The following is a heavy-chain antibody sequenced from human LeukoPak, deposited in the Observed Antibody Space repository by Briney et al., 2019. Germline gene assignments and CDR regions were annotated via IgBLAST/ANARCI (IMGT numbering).Heavy chain of an antibody. V-gene: IGHV3-30*02. J-gene: IGHJ4*02. CDR3: AKDSGTDYFDY. CDR2: IRYDGSNK. Sequence: GGSLRLSCAASGFTFSNYGLHWVRQAPGKGLEWVAFIRYDGSNKYYADSVKGRFTISRDNSKNTLYLQMNSLRAEHTAVYYCAKDSGTDYFDYWGQGTLVTVSS. D-gene: IGHD3-10*01. CDR1: GFTFSNYG.